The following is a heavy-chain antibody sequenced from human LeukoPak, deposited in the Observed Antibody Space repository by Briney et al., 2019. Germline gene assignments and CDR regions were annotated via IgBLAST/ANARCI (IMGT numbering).Heavy chain of an antibody. CDR1: GFSFSSSW. CDR3: ARLQGITPQPMTEGFDI. J-gene: IGHJ3*02. D-gene: IGHD3-16*01. V-gene: IGHV3-74*01. CDR2: ISPDGSST. Sequence: PGGSLRLSCAAFGFSFSSSWMLWVRQTPGKGLVWLSRISPDGSSTSYADSVKGRFTVSRDIARNTLSLQMNSLRAEDSAVYYCARLQGITPQPMTEGFDIWGQGTMVTVSS.